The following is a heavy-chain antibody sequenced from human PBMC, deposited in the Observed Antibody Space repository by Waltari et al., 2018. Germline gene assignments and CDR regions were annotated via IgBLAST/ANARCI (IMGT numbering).Heavy chain of an antibody. CDR1: GFNFSTYS. J-gene: IGHJ4*02. CDR2: MKSTGSTI. Sequence: EVQLVESGGGLVQRGGSLRLSCAASGFNFSTYSMNWVRQGPGKGREWSSYMKSTGSTIHYADSVKGRFTITRDNAKNSLYLQMNSLRDEDTAVYYCARGLGDYTYWGQGTLVTVSS. D-gene: IGHD4-17*01. V-gene: IGHV3-48*02. CDR3: ARGLGDYTY.